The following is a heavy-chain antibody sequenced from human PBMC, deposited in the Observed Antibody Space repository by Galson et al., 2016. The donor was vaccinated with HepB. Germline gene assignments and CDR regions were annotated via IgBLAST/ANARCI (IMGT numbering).Heavy chain of an antibody. CDR2: IRPTTDKT. CDR1: GYTFTDY. Sequence: SVKVSCKASGYTFTDYIHWLRQAPGQGLEWMGIIRPTTDKTEFARNFEGRVTVTRDTSTSTVYMELSSLTSEDTATYYCAREKRESYYFDYWGQGTLVTVSS. CDR3: AREKRESYYFDY. V-gene: IGHV1-46*01. J-gene: IGHJ4*02.